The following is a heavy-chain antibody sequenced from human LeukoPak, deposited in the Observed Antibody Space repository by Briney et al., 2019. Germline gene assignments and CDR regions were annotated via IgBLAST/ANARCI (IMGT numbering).Heavy chain of an antibody. CDR2: IYTSGST. CDR1: GGSISGYY. V-gene: IGHV4-4*07. Sequence: SQTLSLTCTVSGGSISGYYWSWIRQPAGKGLEWIGRIYTSGSTNYNPSLKSRVAMSVDTSKNQFSLKLSSVTAADTAVYYCARGPYSSGDPAFDIWGQGTMVTVSS. CDR3: ARGPYSSGDPAFDI. J-gene: IGHJ3*02. D-gene: IGHD6-19*01.